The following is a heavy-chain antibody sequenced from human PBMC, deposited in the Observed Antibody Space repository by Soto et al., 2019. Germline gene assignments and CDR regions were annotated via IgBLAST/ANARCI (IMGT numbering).Heavy chain of an antibody. D-gene: IGHD3-9*01. CDR1: GYTFTSYG. V-gene: IGHV1-18*01. Sequence: QVQLVQSGAEVKKPGASVKVSCKASGYTFTSYGISWVRQAPGQGLEWMGWISAYNGNTNYAQKLQGRVTMTTDTSTSAADLEPRSRKPHDTAVYYCARDGYFGSLLLDYWGQGTLVPVSS. J-gene: IGHJ4*02. CDR3: ARDGYFGSLLLDY. CDR2: ISAYNGNT.